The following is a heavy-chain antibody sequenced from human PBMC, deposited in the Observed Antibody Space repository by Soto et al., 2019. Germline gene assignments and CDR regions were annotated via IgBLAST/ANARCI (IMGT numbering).Heavy chain of an antibody. D-gene: IGHD3-22*01. CDR2: IKSDGTST. Sequence: GGSLRLSCAASGFTFSSYWMHWVRQAPGKGLVWVSRIKSDGTSTSYADAVKGRFTISSDNAKNTLYLQMNSLRAEDTDVYYCARATSYDCSGYYYFDYWGQGTPVTVSS. J-gene: IGHJ4*02. CDR3: ARATSYDCSGYYYFDY. CDR1: GFTFSSYW. V-gene: IGHV3-74*01.